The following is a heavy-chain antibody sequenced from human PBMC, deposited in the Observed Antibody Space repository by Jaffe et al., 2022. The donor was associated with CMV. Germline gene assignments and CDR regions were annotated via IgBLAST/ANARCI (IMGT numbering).Heavy chain of an antibody. CDR3: ARDFPWADMPTQNYYMDV. D-gene: IGHD2-15*01. CDR1: GYTFATYG. J-gene: IGHJ6*03. Sequence: QVQLVQSGPEVKKPGASVKVSCKAPGYTFATYGFSWVRQAPGQGLEWMGWISAYNGDTKYAQKFQGRVTMTTNTSTSTAYMELTSLRSDDTAVYYCARDFPWADMPTQNYYMDVWGKGTTVTVSS. V-gene: IGHV1-18*01. CDR2: ISAYNGDT.